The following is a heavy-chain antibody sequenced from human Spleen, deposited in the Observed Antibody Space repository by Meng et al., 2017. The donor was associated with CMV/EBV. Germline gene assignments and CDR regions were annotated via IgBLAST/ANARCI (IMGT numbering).Heavy chain of an antibody. Sequence: GGSLRLSCTASGFTFSKHWVHWVRQAPGKGLVWVSRISSDGGITAYADSVKGRFTISRDNAKNTVYLQMNRLRAEDTAVYFCARVSGVYAHHWGQGTLVTVSS. CDR1: GFTFSKHW. D-gene: IGHD5/OR15-5a*01. CDR2: ISSDGGIT. CDR3: ARVSGVYAHH. V-gene: IGHV3-74*01. J-gene: IGHJ4*02.